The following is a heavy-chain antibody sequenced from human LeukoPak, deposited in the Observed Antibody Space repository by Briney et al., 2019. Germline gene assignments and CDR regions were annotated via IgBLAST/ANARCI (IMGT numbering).Heavy chain of an antibody. Sequence: GGSLRLSCAASGSTFSSYWMSWVRQAPGKGLEWVANIKQDGSEKYYVDSVKGRFTISRDNAKNSLYLQMNSLRAEDTAVYYCARDWGVAVAGTGYWGQGTLVTVSS. D-gene: IGHD6-19*01. CDR3: ARDWGVAVAGTGY. CDR1: GSTFSSYW. CDR2: IKQDGSEK. V-gene: IGHV3-7*01. J-gene: IGHJ4*02.